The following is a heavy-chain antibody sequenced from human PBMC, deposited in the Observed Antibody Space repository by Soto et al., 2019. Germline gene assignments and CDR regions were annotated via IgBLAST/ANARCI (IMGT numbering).Heavy chain of an antibody. J-gene: IGHJ6*02. CDR1: AGSISTHY. CDR3: TRAGIAGYYYALDV. Sequence: SETLSLTCTVSAGSISTHYWSWIRQPAGKGLEWIGRIYSSGTTNYNPSLKSRVTMSVDPSKNQFSLRLSSVTAADTAVYYCTRAGIAGYYYALDVWGQGXTVTVYS. V-gene: IGHV4-4*07. CDR2: IYSSGTT. D-gene: IGHD6-13*01.